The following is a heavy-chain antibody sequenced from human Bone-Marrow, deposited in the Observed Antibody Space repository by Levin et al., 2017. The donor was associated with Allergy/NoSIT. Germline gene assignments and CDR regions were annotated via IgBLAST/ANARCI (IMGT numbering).Heavy chain of an antibody. CDR3: AKWKGQGYNPYYYRGMDV. D-gene: IGHD3-22*01. V-gene: IGHV1-69*06. CDR1: GGSLSNYA. Sequence: KISCRASGGSLSNYAVSWVRQVPGQGLEWMGGIIPIFGSTNYAQKFQGRVTFTADSSTSTAYMELSSLGSGDTAVYYCAKWKGQGYNPYYYRGMDVWGQGTTVTVSS. J-gene: IGHJ6*02. CDR2: IIPIFGST.